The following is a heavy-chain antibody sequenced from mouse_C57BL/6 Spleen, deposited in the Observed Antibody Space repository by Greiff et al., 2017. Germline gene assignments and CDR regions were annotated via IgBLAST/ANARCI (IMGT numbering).Heavy chain of an antibody. Sequence: ESGPGLVKPSQSLSLTCSVTGYSITSGYYWNWIRQFPGNKLEWMGYISYDGSNNYNPSLKNRISITRDTSKNQFFLKLNSVTTEDTATYYCARASNWAFAYWGQGTLVTVSA. CDR1: GYSITSGYY. CDR3: ARASNWAFAY. J-gene: IGHJ3*01. D-gene: IGHD4-1*01. CDR2: ISYDGSN. V-gene: IGHV3-6*01.